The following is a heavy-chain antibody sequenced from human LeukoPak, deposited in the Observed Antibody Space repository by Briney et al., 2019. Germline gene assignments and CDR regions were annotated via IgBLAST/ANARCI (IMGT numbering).Heavy chain of an antibody. CDR1: GGSISSYY. D-gene: IGHD3-22*01. V-gene: IGHV4-59*01. J-gene: IGHJ4*02. CDR3: ASQNYYDSSGYLY. Sequence: SETPSLTCTVSGGSISSYYWSWIRQPPGKGLEWIGYIYYGGSTNYNPSLKSRVTISVDTSKNQFSLKLSSVTAADTAVYYCASQNYYDSSGYLYWGQGTLVTVSS. CDR2: IYYGGST.